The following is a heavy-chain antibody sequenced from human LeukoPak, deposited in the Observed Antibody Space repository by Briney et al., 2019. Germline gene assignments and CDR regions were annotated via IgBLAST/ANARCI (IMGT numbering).Heavy chain of an antibody. J-gene: IGHJ4*02. D-gene: IGHD1-7*01. CDR1: GFTFSDYY. CDR3: ATGNYGRRFFDY. V-gene: IGHV3-11*01. CDR2: ISFSGSPT. Sequence: GGSLRLSCAASGFTFSDYYMSWIRQAPGKGLEWVSYISFSGSPTQYADSVKGRFTISRDNAKNSLYLQMNSLRDEDTAVYYCATGNYGRRFFDYWGQGTLVTVSS.